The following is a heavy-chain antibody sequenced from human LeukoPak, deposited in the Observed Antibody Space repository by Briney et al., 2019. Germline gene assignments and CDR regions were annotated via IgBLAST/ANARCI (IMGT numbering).Heavy chain of an antibody. CDR3: ARVFYRYGDYEPYYFDY. J-gene: IGHJ4*02. CDR2: IYHSGST. D-gene: IGHD4-17*01. CDR1: GGSISSGGYY. V-gene: IGHV4-30-2*01. Sequence: SETLSLTCTVSGGSISSGGYYWSWIRQPPGKGLEWIGYIYHSGSTYYNPSLKSRVTISVDRSKNQFSLKLSSVTAADTAVYYCARVFYRYGDYEPYYFDYWGQGTLVTVSS.